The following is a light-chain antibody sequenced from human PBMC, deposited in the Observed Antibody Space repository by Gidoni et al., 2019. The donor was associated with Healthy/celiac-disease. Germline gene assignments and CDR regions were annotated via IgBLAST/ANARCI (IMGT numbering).Light chain of an antibody. CDR1: QSVSSY. CDR3: QQRSNWPPT. Sequence: EIVLTQSPATLSLSPGERATLSCRASQSVSSYLAWYQQKPGQAPRLLIYDASNRATGIPARFSGSGSGTDFTLTIRSLEPGDFAVYYCQQRSNWPPTFGQGTKVEI. V-gene: IGKV3-11*01. J-gene: IGKJ1*01. CDR2: DAS.